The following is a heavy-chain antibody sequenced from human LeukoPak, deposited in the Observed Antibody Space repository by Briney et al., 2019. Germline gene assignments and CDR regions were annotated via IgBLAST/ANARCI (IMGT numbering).Heavy chain of an antibody. Sequence: PGGSLRLSCAASGFTFSSYSMNWVRQAPGKGLEWVSYISSSSSTIYYADSVKGRFTISRDNAKNSLYLQMNSLRADDTAVYYCASVGGDYVFDYWGQGTLVTVSS. V-gene: IGHV3-48*01. CDR3: ASVGGDYVFDY. CDR2: ISSSSSTI. D-gene: IGHD4-17*01. CDR1: GFTFSSYS. J-gene: IGHJ4*02.